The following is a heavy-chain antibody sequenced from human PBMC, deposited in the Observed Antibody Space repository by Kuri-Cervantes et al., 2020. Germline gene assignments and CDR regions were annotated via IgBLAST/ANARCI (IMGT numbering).Heavy chain of an antibody. V-gene: IGHV3-7*01. D-gene: IGHD2-15*01. CDR2: IKQDGSEK. CDR1: GFTFSSYW. J-gene: IGHJ3*02. CDR3: AREGSIVVVVAAPDAFDI. Sequence: GGSLRLSCAASGFTFSSYWMSWVRQAPGKGLEWVANIKQDGSEKYYVDPVKGRFTISRDNAKNSLYLQMNSPRAEDTAVYYCAREGSIVVVVAAPDAFDIWGQGTMVTVSS.